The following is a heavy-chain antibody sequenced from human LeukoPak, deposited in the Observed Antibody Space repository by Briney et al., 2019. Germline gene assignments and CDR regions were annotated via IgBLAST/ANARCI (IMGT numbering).Heavy chain of an antibody. V-gene: IGHV4-34*01. CDR2: INQSGST. J-gene: IGHJ4*02. CDR1: GGSFSGYY. CDR3: ARCHYYDSSGFLDY. D-gene: IGHD3-22*01. Sequence: PSETLSLTCAVYGGSFSGYYWSWIRQPPGKGLEWIGEINQSGSTNYNPSLKSRVTISVDTSKNQFSLKLSSVTAADTAVYYCARCHYYDSSGFLDYWGQGTLVTVSS.